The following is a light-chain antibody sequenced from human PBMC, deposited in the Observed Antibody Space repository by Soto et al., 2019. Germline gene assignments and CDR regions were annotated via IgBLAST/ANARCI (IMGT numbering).Light chain of an antibody. V-gene: IGKV3-11*01. J-gene: IGKJ5*01. CDR3: QQRSEWPIT. CDR2: DAS. CDR1: KSISTF. Sequence: EIVMTQSPATLSVSPGERATLSCRASKSISTFLAWYQQKPGQAPRLFIYDASNRATGVPARFSGSRSGTDFTLTISSLEPEDFAVYFCQQRSEWPITFGQGTRLEIK.